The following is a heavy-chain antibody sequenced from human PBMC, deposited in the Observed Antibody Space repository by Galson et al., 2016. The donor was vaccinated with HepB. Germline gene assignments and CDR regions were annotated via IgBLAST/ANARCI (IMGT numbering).Heavy chain of an antibody. CDR3: ARDGYYYAMDV. J-gene: IGHJ6*02. CDR2: IKTDGSEE. Sequence: SLRLSCAAPGFTFSNYWMSWVRQAPGKGPEWVANIKTDGSEEYYVDYLKGRFTISRDNAKNSLSLQMNSLRAEDTALYYCARDGYYYAMDVWGQGTTVTVSS. V-gene: IGHV3-7*03. CDR1: GFTFSNYW.